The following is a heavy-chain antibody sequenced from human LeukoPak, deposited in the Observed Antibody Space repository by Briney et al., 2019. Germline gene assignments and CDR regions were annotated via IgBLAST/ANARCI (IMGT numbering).Heavy chain of an antibody. D-gene: IGHD1-14*01. CDR1: GFTFSTYA. CDR2: VSPSGNTT. CDR3: ARESRYRDYFDY. J-gene: IGHJ4*02. Sequence: PAGSLRLSCAASGFTFSTYAISWVRQAPGKGLEWVSGVSPSGNTTYYPDSVKGRFAISRDNAKNTVYLQMNSVRADDTAVYYCARESRYRDYFDYWGLGTLVTVSS. V-gene: IGHV3-23*01.